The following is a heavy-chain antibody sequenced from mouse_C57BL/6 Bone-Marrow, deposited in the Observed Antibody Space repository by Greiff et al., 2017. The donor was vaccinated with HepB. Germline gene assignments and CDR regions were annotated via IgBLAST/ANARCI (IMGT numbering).Heavy chain of an antibody. CDR1: GYTFTSYG. CDR2: IYPRSGNT. D-gene: IGHD3-2*02. V-gene: IGHV1-81*01. J-gene: IGHJ2*01. CDR3: ARSGRQLRRGYYFDY. Sequence: QVQLQQSGAELARPGASVKLSCKASGYTFTSYGISWVKQRTGQGLEWIGEIYPRSGNTYYNEKFKGKATLTADKSSSTAYMELRSLTSEDSAVYFCARSGRQLRRGYYFDYWGQGTTLTVSS.